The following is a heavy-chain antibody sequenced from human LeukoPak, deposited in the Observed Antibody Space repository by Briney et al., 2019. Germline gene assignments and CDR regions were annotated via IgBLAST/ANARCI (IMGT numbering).Heavy chain of an antibody. V-gene: IGHV4-59*01. Sequence: SETLSLTCIVPGGSIISYHWSWIRQPPGKGLEWIGYIHYSGSTTYNPPLKSRVTISVDTSKSQFSLKVSSVTAADTAVYYCARGAGHGFDSWGQGTLVTVSS. J-gene: IGHJ4*02. CDR3: ARGAGHGFDS. CDR1: GGSIISYH. CDR2: IHYSGST.